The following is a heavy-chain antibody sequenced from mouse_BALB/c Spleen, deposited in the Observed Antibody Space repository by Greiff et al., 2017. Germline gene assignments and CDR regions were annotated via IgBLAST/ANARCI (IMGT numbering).Heavy chain of an antibody. CDR2: IYPGNVNT. Sequence: QVQLQQSGPELMKPGASVRISCKASGYTFTSYYIHWVKQRPGQGLEWIGWIYPGNVNTKYNEKFKGKATLTADKSSSTAYMQLSSLTSEDSAVYFCARGATGHYYAMDYWGQGTSVTVSS. J-gene: IGHJ4*01. CDR3: ARGATGHYYAMDY. V-gene: IGHV1S56*01. D-gene: IGHD3-1*01. CDR1: GYTFTSYY.